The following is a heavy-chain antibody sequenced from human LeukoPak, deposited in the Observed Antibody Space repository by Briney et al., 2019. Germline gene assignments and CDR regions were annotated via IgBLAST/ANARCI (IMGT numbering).Heavy chain of an antibody. D-gene: IGHD3/OR15-3a*01. CDR1: GFTFSSYA. CDR2: ISGSGGST. CDR3: AKSPYYDFWSGPGKNWFDP. Sequence: PGGSLRLSCAASGFTFSSYAMSWVRQAPGKGLEWVSAISGSGGSTYYADSVKGRFTISRDESKNTLYLQMNSLRVEDTAVYYCAKSPYYDFWSGPGKNWFDPWGQGTLVTVSS. V-gene: IGHV3-23*01. J-gene: IGHJ5*02.